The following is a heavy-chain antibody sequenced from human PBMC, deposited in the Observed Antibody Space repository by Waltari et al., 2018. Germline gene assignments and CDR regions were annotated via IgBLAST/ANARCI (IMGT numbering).Heavy chain of an antibody. CDR2: IYHTGTT. V-gene: IGHV4-39*01. D-gene: IGHD3-10*01. J-gene: IGHJ6*02. CDR3: ARLSSTSTGNYYYGLDV. CDR1: GGSIDSSSYY. Sequence: QLQLQESGPGLVKPSETLSLTCPVLGGSIDSSSYYWGWIRQSPEKGLEWIGTIYHTGTTYDKPSLKSRVTLSIDTSKNQFSLKLSSVIATDTAVYYCARLSSTSTGNYYYGLDVWGQGTTVTVSS.